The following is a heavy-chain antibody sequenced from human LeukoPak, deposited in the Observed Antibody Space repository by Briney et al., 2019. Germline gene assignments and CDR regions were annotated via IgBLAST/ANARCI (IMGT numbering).Heavy chain of an antibody. J-gene: IGHJ4*02. CDR1: GGSMSRYY. CDR3: ARHPGIQLRIDN. Sequence: SETLSLTCTVSGGSMSRYYWSWIRQPPGKGLEWIGYVYDNGITSYNPSLKSRVTISADTSKNQFSLNLISVAAADTAVYFCARHPGIQLRIDNWGQGTLVTVSS. V-gene: IGHV4-59*08. D-gene: IGHD5-18*01. CDR2: VYDNGIT.